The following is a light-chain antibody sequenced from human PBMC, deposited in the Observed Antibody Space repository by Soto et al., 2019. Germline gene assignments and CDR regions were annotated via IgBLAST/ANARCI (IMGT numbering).Light chain of an antibody. CDR3: CSYAGSPYV. Sequence: QSALAQPASVSGSPGQSITISCTGTSSDVGAYTLVSWYQQHPGKAPKIIVYDVNQRPSGISNRFSGSKSGNTASLTISGLQAEDEADYYCCSYAGSPYVFGTGTQLTVL. J-gene: IGLJ1*01. CDR2: DVN. CDR1: SSDVGAYTL. V-gene: IGLV2-23*02.